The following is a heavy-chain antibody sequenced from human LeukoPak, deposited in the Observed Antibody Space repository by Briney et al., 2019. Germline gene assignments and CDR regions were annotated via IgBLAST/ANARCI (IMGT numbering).Heavy chain of an antibody. CDR1: GGTFSSYT. CDR3: ARDGEDIVVVPAAIRYYYYYMDV. J-gene: IGHJ6*03. CDR2: IIPILGIA. D-gene: IGHD2-2*01. Sequence: GASVEVSCKASGGTFSSYTISWVRQAPGQGLEWMGRIIPILGIANYAQKFQGRVTITADKSTSTAYMELSSLRSEDTAVYYCARDGEDIVVVPAAIRYYYYYMDVWGKGTTVTVSS. V-gene: IGHV1-69*04.